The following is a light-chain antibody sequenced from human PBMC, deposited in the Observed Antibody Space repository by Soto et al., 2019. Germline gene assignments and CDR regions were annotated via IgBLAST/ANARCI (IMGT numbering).Light chain of an antibody. Sequence: EIVLTQSPGTLSLSAGERATLSCRASQSVSSNYLAWYQQKPGQPPRLLISGASSRATGIPDWFIGSGSGTDFTLTISSLEPEDFAVYYCQHYGRSPPSWTFGQGTKVESK. CDR3: QHYGRSPPSWT. V-gene: IGKV3-20*01. J-gene: IGKJ1*01. CDR2: GAS. CDR1: QSVSSNY.